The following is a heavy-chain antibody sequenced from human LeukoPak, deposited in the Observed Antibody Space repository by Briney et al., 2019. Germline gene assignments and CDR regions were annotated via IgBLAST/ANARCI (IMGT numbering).Heavy chain of an antibody. V-gene: IGHV4-39*07. Sequence: SETLSLTCTVSGGSVNSNRYYWGWIRQPPGKGLEWIGNIYYSGSTYYNPSLKSRVAISLVTSNNQFSLRLGSVTAADTAVYYCARATYDYDSSPFDIWGQGTKVTVSS. CDR2: IYYSGST. D-gene: IGHD3-22*01. J-gene: IGHJ3*02. CDR1: GGSVNSNRYY. CDR3: ARATYDYDSSPFDI.